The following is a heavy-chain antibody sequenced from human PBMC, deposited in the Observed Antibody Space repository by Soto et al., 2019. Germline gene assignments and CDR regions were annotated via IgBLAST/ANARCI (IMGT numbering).Heavy chain of an antibody. CDR2: INAGNGNT. V-gene: IGHV1-3*01. CDR3: ASPIVVVPAAPYWDYGMDV. D-gene: IGHD2-2*01. Sequence: ASVKVSCKASGYSFTSYGISWVRQAPGQGLEWMGWINAGNGNTKYSQKFQGRVTITRDASASTAYMELSSLRSEDTAVYYCASPIVVVPAAPYWDYGMDVWG. J-gene: IGHJ6*02. CDR1: GYSFTSYG.